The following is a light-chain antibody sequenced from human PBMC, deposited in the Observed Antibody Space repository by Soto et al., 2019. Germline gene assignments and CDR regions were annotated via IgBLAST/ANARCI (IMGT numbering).Light chain of an antibody. V-gene: IGKV3-20*01. CDR2: GAS. J-gene: IGKJ1*01. Sequence: EIVLTQSPGTLSLSPGEGATLSCRASQTISSNSFAWFQQKPGQAPRLLIYGASNGATGIPHRFSGGGSGTNFTLTIRRLEPEDFSVYYCHQYGSTPPWTFGQGTQVEIK. CDR3: HQYGSTPPWT. CDR1: QTISSNS.